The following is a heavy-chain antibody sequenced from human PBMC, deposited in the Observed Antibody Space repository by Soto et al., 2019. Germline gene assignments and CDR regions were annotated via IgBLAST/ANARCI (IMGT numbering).Heavy chain of an antibody. CDR1: GGSISSSNW. CDR2: IYHSGST. Sequence: QVQLQESGPGLVKPSGTLSLTCAVSGGSISSSNWWSWVRQPPGKGLEWIGEIYHSGSTNYNPSLKSRVTISVDKSKNQFSLKLSSVTAAYTAVYYCARGITGIAAAGIFWDYFDYWGQGTLVTVSS. V-gene: IGHV4-4*02. CDR3: ARGITGIAAAGIFWDYFDY. D-gene: IGHD6-13*01. J-gene: IGHJ4*02.